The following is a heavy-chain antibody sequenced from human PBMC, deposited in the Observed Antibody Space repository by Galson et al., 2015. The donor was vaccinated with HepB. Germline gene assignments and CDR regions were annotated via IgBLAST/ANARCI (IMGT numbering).Heavy chain of an antibody. J-gene: IGHJ2*01. CDR2: IRYDGSNK. D-gene: IGHD3-22*01. CDR3: AKDGRYYDSSGLDWYFDL. CDR1: GFTFSSSG. Sequence: SLRLPCAASGFTFSSSGMHWVRQAPGKGLEWVAFIRYDGSNKYYADSVKGRFTISRDNSKNTLYLQMNSLRAEDTAVYYCAKDGRYYDSSGLDWYFDLWGRGTLVTVSS. V-gene: IGHV3-30*02.